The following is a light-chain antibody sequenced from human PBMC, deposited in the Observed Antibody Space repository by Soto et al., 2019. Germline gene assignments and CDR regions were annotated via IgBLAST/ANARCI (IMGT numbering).Light chain of an antibody. CDR3: QQASSFPPT. CDR1: QGISSY. Sequence: IRMTQSPSSLSASTGDRVTITCRASQGISSYLAWYQQKPGKAPKLLIYAASSLQGGVPSRFSGSGSGTEFTLTISSLQPEDFATYYCQQASSFPPTFGQGTRLEN. V-gene: IGKV1-12*01. J-gene: IGKJ5*01. CDR2: AAS.